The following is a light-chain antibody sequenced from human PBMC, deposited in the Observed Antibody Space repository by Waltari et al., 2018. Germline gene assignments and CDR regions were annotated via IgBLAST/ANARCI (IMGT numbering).Light chain of an antibody. CDR1: HSVDWY. CDR2: DTS. CDR3: QQRRSWPLT. J-gene: IGKJ4*01. V-gene: IGKV3-11*01. Sequence: EIVLTQSPAPLSFSPGERATLSCRASHSVDWYLAWYQQRPGQPPRLLIYDTSNRAPGIPARFSGSGSDTDFTLTISSLEPEDFAVYYCQQRRSWPLTFGGGTKVEIE.